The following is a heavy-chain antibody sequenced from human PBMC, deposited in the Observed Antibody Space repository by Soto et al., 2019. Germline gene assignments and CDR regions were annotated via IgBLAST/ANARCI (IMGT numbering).Heavy chain of an antibody. V-gene: IGHV1-18*04. CDR2: ISAYNGNT. J-gene: IGHJ6*02. D-gene: IGHD6-19*01. CDR1: GYTFTSYG. Sequence: GASVKVSCKASGYTFTSYGISWVRQAPGQGLEWKGWISAYNGNTNYAQKLQGRVTMTTDTSTSTAYMELRSLRSDDTAVYYCTRNGIAVAGNYYYYGMDVWGQGTTVTVSS. CDR3: TRNGIAVAGNYYYYGMDV.